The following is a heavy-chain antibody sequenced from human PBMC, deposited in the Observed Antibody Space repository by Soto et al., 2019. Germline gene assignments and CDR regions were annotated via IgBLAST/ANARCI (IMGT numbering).Heavy chain of an antibody. CDR1: GYTFSNYG. J-gene: IGHJ5*02. Sequence: QVQLVQSGAEVKKPGASVKVSCKASGYTFSNYGFSWVRQAPGQGLEWMGWISGDTAKTNYAQKCQGRVTMTTDTSTTTAVMELRSLRSDDTAVYYCARDLRTGGWFDPWGQGTLVTVSS. CDR3: ARDLRTGGWFDP. V-gene: IGHV1-18*01. CDR2: ISGDTAKT. D-gene: IGHD7-27*01.